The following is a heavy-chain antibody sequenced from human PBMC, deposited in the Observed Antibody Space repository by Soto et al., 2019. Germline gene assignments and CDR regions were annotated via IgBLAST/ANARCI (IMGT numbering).Heavy chain of an antibody. CDR2: IYYSGST. D-gene: IGHD2-2*01. CDR1: GGSISSGGYY. J-gene: IGHJ5*02. Sequence: TLSLSCTVSGGSISSGGYYWSWIRQHPGKGLEWIGYIYYSGSTYYNPSLKSRVTISVDTSKNQFSLKLSSVTAADTAVYYCARGEGLGYCSSTSCRPNLFDPWGQGTLDNVSS. V-gene: IGHV4-31*03. CDR3: ARGEGLGYCSSTSCRPNLFDP.